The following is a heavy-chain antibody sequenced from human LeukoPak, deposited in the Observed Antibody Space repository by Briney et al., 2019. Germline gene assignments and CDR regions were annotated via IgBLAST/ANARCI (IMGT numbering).Heavy chain of an antibody. CDR2: INWNGGST. Sequence: GGSLRLSCAASGFTFDDYGMSWVRQAPGKGLEWVSGINWNGGSTVYADSVKGRFTISRDNAKNSLYLQMNSLRAEDTALYYCARRLGELSLFPYFDYWGQGTLVTVSS. V-gene: IGHV3-20*04. CDR1: GFTFDDYG. D-gene: IGHD3-16*02. CDR3: ARRLGELSLFPYFDY. J-gene: IGHJ4*02.